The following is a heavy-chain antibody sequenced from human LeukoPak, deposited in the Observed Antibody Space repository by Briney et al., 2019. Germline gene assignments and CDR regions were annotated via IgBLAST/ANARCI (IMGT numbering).Heavy chain of an antibody. V-gene: IGHV3-30*04. Sequence: PGGSLRLSCAASGFTFSSYAMHWVRQAPGKGLEWVAVISYDGSNKYYADSVKGRFTISRDNSKNTLYLQMNSLRAEDTAVYYCAIIAVADRQVDYWGQGTLVTVSS. CDR2: ISYDGSNK. D-gene: IGHD6-19*01. CDR1: GFTFSSYA. J-gene: IGHJ4*02. CDR3: AIIAVADRQVDY.